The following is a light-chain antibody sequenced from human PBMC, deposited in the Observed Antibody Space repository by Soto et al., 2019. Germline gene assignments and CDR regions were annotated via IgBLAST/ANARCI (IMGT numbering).Light chain of an antibody. CDR2: DNT. CDR3: GTWDISLSAFD. J-gene: IGLJ1*01. V-gene: IGLV1-51*01. Sequence: SLLTHLPSVSAAPGQIGCISCSVSSSKIGKHYASWYQQLPGTALKLHIYDNTERPSEIPDRFSGCKSGTSAALGIIGLQTGDEAHYYCGTWDISLSAFDFGTGTKV. CDR1: SSKIGKHY.